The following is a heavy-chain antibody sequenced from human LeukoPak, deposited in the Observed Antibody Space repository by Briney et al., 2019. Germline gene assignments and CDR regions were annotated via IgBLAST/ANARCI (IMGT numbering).Heavy chain of an antibody. Sequence: PGGSLRLSCAASGFTFSSYSMNWVRQAPGKGLEWVSSISSSSSYIYYADSVKGRFTISRDNAKNSLYLQMNSLRAEDTAVYYCARFYNSGPARFDYWGQGTLVTVSS. CDR2: ISSSSSYI. V-gene: IGHV3-21*01. CDR1: GFTFSSYS. J-gene: IGHJ4*02. D-gene: IGHD1-1*01. CDR3: ARFYNSGPARFDY.